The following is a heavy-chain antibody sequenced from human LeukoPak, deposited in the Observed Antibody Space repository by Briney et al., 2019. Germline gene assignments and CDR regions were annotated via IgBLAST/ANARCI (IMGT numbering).Heavy chain of an antibody. V-gene: IGHV3-30*03. CDR2: ISYDGSNK. D-gene: IGHD6-19*01. Sequence: PGRSLRLSCAASGFTFSSYGMHWVRQAPGKGLEWVAVISYDGSNKYYADSVKGRFTISRDNSKNTLYLQMNSLRAEDTAVYYCARVFRVAVAGSDAFDIWGQGTMVTVSS. CDR3: ARVFRVAVAGSDAFDI. CDR1: GFTFSSYG. J-gene: IGHJ3*02.